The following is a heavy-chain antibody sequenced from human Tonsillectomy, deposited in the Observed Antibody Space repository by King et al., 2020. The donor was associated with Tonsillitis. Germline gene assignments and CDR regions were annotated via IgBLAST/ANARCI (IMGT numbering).Heavy chain of an antibody. CDR3: ARAHFNDYGDFYSDL. J-gene: IGHJ2*01. CDR2: ISYDGSKK. Sequence: VQLVESGGGVVQPGRSLRLSCAASGFTFSNYAMHWVRQAPGKGLEWVALISYDGSKKYYADSVKGRFTISRDNSKNTLYLQMNSLRAEDTAVYSCARAHFNDYGDFYSDLWGRGTLVTVSS. CDR1: GFTFSNYA. V-gene: IGHV3-30-3*01. D-gene: IGHD4-17*01.